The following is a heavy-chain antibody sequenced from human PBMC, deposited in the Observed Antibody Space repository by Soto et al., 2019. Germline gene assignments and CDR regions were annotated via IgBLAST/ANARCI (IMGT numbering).Heavy chain of an antibody. D-gene: IGHD3-10*01. CDR3: ARPLFGRGNCFHP. Sequence: SETLCLTCAVSGGSIGSCNWWSWVRQPRGKGLEGFGVIYHSGCTNYNPSLKSRVTISVDKSKNQFSLKLSSVTAADTAVYYCARPLFGRGNCFHPWGQGALVT. V-gene: IGHV4-4*02. CDR1: GGSIGSCNW. CDR2: IYHSGCT. J-gene: IGHJ5*02.